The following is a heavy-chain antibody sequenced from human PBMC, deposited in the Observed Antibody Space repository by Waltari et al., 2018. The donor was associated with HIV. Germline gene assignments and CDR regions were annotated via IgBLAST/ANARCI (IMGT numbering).Heavy chain of an antibody. CDR1: GFIFSAYG. CDR3: ARGSRLVAAYYYYGLDV. V-gene: IGHV3-33*01. J-gene: IGHJ6*02. CDR2: IRYEGSNK. Sequence: VQLVESGGAVVQPGKSLRLSCAASGFIFSAYGMHWVRQAPGKGLEWVALIRYEGSNKYYSDSVKGRFTISRDNAENTLFLQMSDLRADDTATYFCARGSRLVAAYYYYGLDVWGPGTTVTVSS. D-gene: IGHD3-10*01.